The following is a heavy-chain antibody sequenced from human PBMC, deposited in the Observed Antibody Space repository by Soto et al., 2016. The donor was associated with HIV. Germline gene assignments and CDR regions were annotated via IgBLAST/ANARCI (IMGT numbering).Heavy chain of an antibody. V-gene: IGHV1-18*01. Sequence: QVQLVRSGAAVKKPGASVKVSCKASGQGLEWMGWISAYTGNTNYAQKFQGRVTMTTDTSTSTAYLELRSLRSDDTAVYYCARDIRNLDDYYDTSGYYYYFDYRGQGTLVTVSS. CDR1: G. CDR3: ARDIRNLDDYYDTSGYYYYFDY. D-gene: IGHD3-22*01. J-gene: IGHJ4*02. CDR2: ISAYTGNT.